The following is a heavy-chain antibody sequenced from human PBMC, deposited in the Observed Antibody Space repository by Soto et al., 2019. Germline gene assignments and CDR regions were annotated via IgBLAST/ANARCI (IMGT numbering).Heavy chain of an antibody. Sequence: SSETLSLTCAVYGGSFSGYYSSWILQPPGKGLEWIGEINHSGSTNYNPSLKSRVTISVDTSKNQFSLKLSSVTAADTAVYFCVLSCWYAPGDFDYCGQGTLVIVSA. V-gene: IGHV4-34*01. D-gene: IGHD6-19*01. CDR3: VLSCWYAPGDFDY. J-gene: IGHJ4*02. CDR2: INHSGST. CDR1: GGSFSGYY.